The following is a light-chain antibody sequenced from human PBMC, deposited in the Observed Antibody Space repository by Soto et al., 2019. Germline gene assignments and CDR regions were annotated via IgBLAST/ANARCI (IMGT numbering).Light chain of an antibody. J-gene: IGKJ4*01. V-gene: IGKV3-20*01. CDR3: QRYGRSPLT. CDR2: GAS. Sequence: EIVLTQSPGTLSLSPGEGATLSCMASQSVMSRYIAWYQQRPGQAPRLLLSGASTRATGIPDRFSGSGSGTDFTLTISRLEPEDSAVYYCQRYGRSPLTFGGGTKVDIK. CDR1: QSVMSRY.